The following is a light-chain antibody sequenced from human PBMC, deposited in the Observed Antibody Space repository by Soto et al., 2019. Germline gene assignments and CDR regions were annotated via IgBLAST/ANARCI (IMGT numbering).Light chain of an antibody. V-gene: IGLV1-44*01. CDR1: NSNIGTNT. CDR3: AAWDDSLNGYV. J-gene: IGLJ1*01. CDR2: SDN. Sequence: QSVLTQAPSASETPGQRVTISCSGSNSNIGTNTVNWYQQVPGTAPKLLIYSDNQRPSGVPDRFSGSKSGTSASLAISGLQSEDEADYYCAAWDDSLNGYVFXTGSKVTVL.